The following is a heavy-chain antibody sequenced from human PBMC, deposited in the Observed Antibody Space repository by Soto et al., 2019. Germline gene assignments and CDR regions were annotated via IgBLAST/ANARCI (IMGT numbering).Heavy chain of an antibody. CDR3: AKLWYYYDSSGYYSPLDY. D-gene: IGHD3-22*01. CDR2: ISGSGGST. Sequence: LRLSCAASGFTFISYAMSWVRQAPGKGLEWVSAISGSGGSTYYADSVKGRFTISRDNSKNTLYLQMNSLRAEDTAVYYCAKLWYYYDSSGYYSPLDYWGQGTLVTVSS. V-gene: IGHV3-23*01. CDR1: GFTFISYA. J-gene: IGHJ4*02.